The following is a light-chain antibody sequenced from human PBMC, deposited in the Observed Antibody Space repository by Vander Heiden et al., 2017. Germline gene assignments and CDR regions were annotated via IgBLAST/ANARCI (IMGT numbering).Light chain of an antibody. J-gene: IGKJ5*01. Sequence: DIVLTQSPLSLPVTPGEPASISCTSSQNLFHSNGYNHLDWYVQKPGQSPQLLISLGSNRPSGVPDRFSGSGSGTDFTLKISRVEAEDVGVYYCMQALQTPITFGQGTRLEIK. CDR2: LGS. V-gene: IGKV2-28*01. CDR1: QNLFHSNGYNH. CDR3: MQALQTPIT.